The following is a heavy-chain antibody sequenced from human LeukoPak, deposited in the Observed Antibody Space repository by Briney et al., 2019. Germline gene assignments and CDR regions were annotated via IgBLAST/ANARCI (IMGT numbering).Heavy chain of an antibody. CDR2: ISSTSSTM. J-gene: IGHJ5*02. CDR1: GFTFTTYS. V-gene: IGHV3-48*02. D-gene: IGHD4-17*01. CDR3: ARATLRAFDP. Sequence: GGSLRLSCAASGFTFTTYSMNWVRQAPGKRLEWVSYISSTSSTMYYADSVKGRFTISKDNSKNSLYLQMNSLRDEDTAVYYCARATLRAFDPCGQGTLVTVSS.